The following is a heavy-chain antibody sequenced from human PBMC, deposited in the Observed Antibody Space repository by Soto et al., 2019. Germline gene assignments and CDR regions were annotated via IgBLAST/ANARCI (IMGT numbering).Heavy chain of an antibody. Sequence: EVQLLESGGGLVQPGGSLRLSCAASGFTFSSYAMRWVRQAPGKGLEWVSAISGSGGSTYYADSVKGRFTISRDNSKNTGYLQMNSLRGEDTAVYYCARRGSGSYYAYWGQGTLVTVSS. D-gene: IGHD1-26*01. CDR2: ISGSGGST. J-gene: IGHJ4*02. CDR1: GFTFSSYA. V-gene: IGHV3-23*01. CDR3: ARRGSGSYYAY.